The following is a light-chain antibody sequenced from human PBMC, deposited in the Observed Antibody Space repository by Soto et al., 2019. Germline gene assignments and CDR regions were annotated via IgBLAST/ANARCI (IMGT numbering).Light chain of an antibody. V-gene: IGLV2-14*03. CDR1: SSDVGGYNY. Sequence: QSALTQPASVSGSPGQSITISCTGTSSDVGGYNYVSWYQHHPGKAPKLMIYDVSNRPSGASNRFTGSKSGNTASLTISWLQPEFEVYYYCCTYATGNICQIVFVTGTKDTAL. J-gene: IGLJ1*01. CDR3: CTYATGNICQIV. CDR2: DVS.